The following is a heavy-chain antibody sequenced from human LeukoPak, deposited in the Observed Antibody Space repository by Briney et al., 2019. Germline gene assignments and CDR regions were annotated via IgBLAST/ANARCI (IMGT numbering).Heavy chain of an antibody. D-gene: IGHD6-19*01. CDR1: GFTFSSYA. CDR2: ISGSGGST. CDR3: AKDSPPDIAVAGPYYFDY. J-gene: IGHJ4*02. Sequence: GGSLRLSCAASGFTFSSYAMSWVRQAPGKGLEWVSAISGSGGSTYYADSVKGRFTISRDNSKNTLYLQMTSLRAEDTAVYYCAKDSPPDIAVAGPYYFDYWGQGTLVTVSS. V-gene: IGHV3-23*01.